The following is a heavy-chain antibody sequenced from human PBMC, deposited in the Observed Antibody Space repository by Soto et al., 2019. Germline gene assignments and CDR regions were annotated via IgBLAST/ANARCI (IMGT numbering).Heavy chain of an antibody. J-gene: IGHJ4*02. CDR2: IYYSGST. V-gene: IGHV4-30-4*01. CDR3: TKDHNYHLPSI. CDR1: GGSISSGDYY. D-gene: IGHD1-1*01. Sequence: SETLSLTCTVSGGSISSGDYYWSWIRQPPGKGLEWIGYIYYSGSTYYNPSLKSRVTISVDTSKNTIYLQMNSLRTEDTAVYYCTKDHNYHLPSIWGQGTLVTVSS.